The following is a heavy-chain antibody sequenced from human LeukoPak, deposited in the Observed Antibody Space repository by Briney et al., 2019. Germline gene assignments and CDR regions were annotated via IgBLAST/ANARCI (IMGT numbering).Heavy chain of an antibody. V-gene: IGHV3-9*01. CDR1: GFTFDDYA. CDR3: AKGGAVAGWYFDL. J-gene: IGHJ2*01. Sequence: PGGSLRLSCAASGFTFDDYAMHWVRQAPGKGLEWVSGISWNSGSIGYADSVKGRFTISRDNAKNSLYLQMNSLRAEDTALYYCAKGGAVAGWYFDLWGRGTLVTVSS. CDR2: ISWNSGSI. D-gene: IGHD6-19*01.